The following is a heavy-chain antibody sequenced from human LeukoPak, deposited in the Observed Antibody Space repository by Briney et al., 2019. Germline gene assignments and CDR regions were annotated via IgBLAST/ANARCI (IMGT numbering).Heavy chain of an antibody. D-gene: IGHD4-17*01. Sequence: PGETLSLTCTVSGASFNNYSCHWIRQPPGKGLEWIGYMYYSGSTDYNPSLKSRVTMSLDTSKNRFSLNLSSVTAADTAVYYCARGPTVTTDYWGQGILVTVSS. J-gene: IGHJ4*02. CDR2: MYYSGST. CDR1: GASFNNYS. V-gene: IGHV4-59*01. CDR3: ARGPTVTTDY.